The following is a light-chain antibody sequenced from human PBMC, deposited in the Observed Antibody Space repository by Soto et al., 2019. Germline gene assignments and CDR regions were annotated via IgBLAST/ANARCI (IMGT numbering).Light chain of an antibody. CDR3: QQLNSYLIT. Sequence: EVVMTQSPATLSVSPGERVTLSCRASQTVSRNLAWYQQRPGQAPRLLMYDISTRAAGVPARFSGSGSETEFTLTISSLQPEDFATYYWQQLNSYLITFGQGTRLEIK. V-gene: IGKV3-15*01. CDR1: QTVSRN. CDR2: DIS. J-gene: IGKJ5*01.